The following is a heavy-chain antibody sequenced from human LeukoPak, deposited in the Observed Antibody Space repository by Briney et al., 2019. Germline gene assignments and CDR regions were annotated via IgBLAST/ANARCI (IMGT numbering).Heavy chain of an antibody. CDR3: ARKLAL. J-gene: IGHJ4*02. CDR2: IDPTGRSI. V-gene: IGHV3-48*02. CDR1: GFTFGSYG. Sequence: PGGSLRLSCAAPGFTFGSYGMNWVRQAPGKGLEWVSYIDPTGRSIYYADSVKGRFTVSRDNAKNSLFLQMNSLRDEDTAVYFCARKLALWGQGTLVTVSS.